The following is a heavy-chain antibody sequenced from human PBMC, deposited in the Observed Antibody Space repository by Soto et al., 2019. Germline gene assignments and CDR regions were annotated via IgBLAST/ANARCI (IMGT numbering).Heavy chain of an antibody. CDR3: ARASNGERHGFDM. D-gene: IGHD1-1*01. CDR2: INSIFETP. Sequence: QVQLVQSGAEVKKPGSSVKVSCKASGGTFRRNLITWVRQAPGQGLEWMGGINSIFETPNYALKFQDRVTITADESTSTIYMELSSLRSEDTAVYYCARASNGERHGFDMWGQGAMVRVSS. J-gene: IGHJ3*02. V-gene: IGHV1-69*01. CDR1: GGTFRRNL.